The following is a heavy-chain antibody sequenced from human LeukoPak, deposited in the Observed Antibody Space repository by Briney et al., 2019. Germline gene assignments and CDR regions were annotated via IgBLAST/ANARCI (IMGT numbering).Heavy chain of an antibody. D-gene: IGHD3-16*01. CDR1: GFTFSNFA. Sequence: GGSLRLSCAASGFTFSNFAMTWVRQAPGKGLKWVSSISGSGGSRYYVDSVKGRFIISRDKSKNTLYLQMNNLRAEDTAVYYCAKGVDASGIYYYFYMDVWGKGTTVSVSS. V-gene: IGHV3-23*01. J-gene: IGHJ6*03. CDR2: ISGSGGSR. CDR3: AKGVDASGIYYYFYMDV.